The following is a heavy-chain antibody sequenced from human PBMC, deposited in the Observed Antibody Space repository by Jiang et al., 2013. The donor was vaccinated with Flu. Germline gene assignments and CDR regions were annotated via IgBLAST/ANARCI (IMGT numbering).Heavy chain of an antibody. Sequence: QLVESGGGVVQPGRSLRLSCASLWIHLQLLWHALGPPGSRQGAGVVAVIWYDGSNKYYVDSVKGRFTISRDNSKNTLYLQMNSLRAEDTALYYCARDYGPIDYDDSSGHYLGYWGQGTLVTVSS. J-gene: IGHJ4*02. V-gene: IGHV3-33*08. CDR3: ARDYGPIDYDDSSGHYLGY. CDR2: IWYDGSNK. CDR1: IHLQLLW. D-gene: IGHD3-22*01.